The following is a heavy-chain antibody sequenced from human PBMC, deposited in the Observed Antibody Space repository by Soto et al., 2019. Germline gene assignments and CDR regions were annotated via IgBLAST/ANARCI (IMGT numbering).Heavy chain of an antibody. CDR1: GFTFSSYG. D-gene: IGHD6-19*01. J-gene: IGHJ5*02. V-gene: IGHV3-30*18. Sequence: PGGSLRLSCAASGFTFSSYGMHWVRQAPGKGLEWVAVISYDGSNKYYADSVKGRFTISRDNSKNTLYLQMNSLRAEDTAVYYCAKPWLAVAGTDNWFDPWGQGTLVTVSS. CDR3: AKPWLAVAGTDNWFDP. CDR2: ISYDGSNK.